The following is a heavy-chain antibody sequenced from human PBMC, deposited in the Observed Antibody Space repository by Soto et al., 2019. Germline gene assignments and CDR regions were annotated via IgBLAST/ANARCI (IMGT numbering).Heavy chain of an antibody. CDR3: ARAKEWYYYMDV. J-gene: IGHJ6*03. D-gene: IGHD3-3*01. CDR1: GGTCVDLG. Sequence: GRSMRVRWAAAGGTCVDLGGHCVRQAPGKGLEWVAVIWYDGSNKYYADSVKGRFTISRDNSKNTLYLQMNSLRAEDTAVYYCARAKEWYYYMDVWGKGTTVTVSS. CDR2: IWYDGSNK. V-gene: IGHV3-33*01.